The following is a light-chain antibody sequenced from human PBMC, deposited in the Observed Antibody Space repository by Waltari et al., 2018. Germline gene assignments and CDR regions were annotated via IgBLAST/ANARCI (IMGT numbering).Light chain of an antibody. CDR3: QMYNDWPPWT. Sequence: VMMQSPATLSLSPGETASLSCRASQSVDKTLAWYQQKPGQPPRLLIYGASRRATGIPDRLSGSGSGTEFTLTINSLDPEDVGVDYCQMYNDWPPWTFGQGTKVEIK. CDR2: GAS. V-gene: IGKV3D-15*01. CDR1: QSVDKT. J-gene: IGKJ1*01.